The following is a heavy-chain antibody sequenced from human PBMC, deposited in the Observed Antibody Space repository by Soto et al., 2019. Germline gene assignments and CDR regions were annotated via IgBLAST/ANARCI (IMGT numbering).Heavy chain of an antibody. CDR2: IYYSGST. CDR3: ARTPREYNWFDP. CDR1: GGSISSGGYC. V-gene: IGHV4-31*03. Sequence: QVQLQESGPGLVKPSQTLSLTCTVSGGSISSGGYCWSWIRQHPGKGLEWIGYIYYSGSTYYNPSLKSRVTISVDTSKNQFSLKLSSVTAADTAVYYCARTPREYNWFDPWGQGTLVTVSS. J-gene: IGHJ5*02. D-gene: IGHD2-15*01.